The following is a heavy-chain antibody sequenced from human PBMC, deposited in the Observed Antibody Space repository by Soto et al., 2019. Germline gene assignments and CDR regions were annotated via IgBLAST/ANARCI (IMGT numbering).Heavy chain of an antibody. CDR3: ARDNPGTTLFDY. J-gene: IGHJ4*02. Sequence: ASVKVSCKASGYTFTSYDINWVRQATGQGLEWMGWMNPNSGNTGYAQKFQGRVTMTRNTSISTAYMELSSLRSADTAVYYCARDNPGTTLFDYWGQGTLVTVSS. V-gene: IGHV1-8*01. CDR2: MNPNSGNT. D-gene: IGHD1-7*01. CDR1: GYTFTSYD.